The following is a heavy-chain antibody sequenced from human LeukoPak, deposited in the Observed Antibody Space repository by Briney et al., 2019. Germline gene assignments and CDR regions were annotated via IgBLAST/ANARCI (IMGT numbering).Heavy chain of an antibody. CDR2: ISVSGGST. CDR1: GFTFSSYA. Sequence: GRSLRLSCAASGFTFSSYAMHWVRQAPGKGLEWVSAISVSGGSTYYADSVKGRFTISRDNSKNTLYLQMNSLRAEDTAVYYCASKDFDLYWGQGTLVTVSS. V-gene: IGHV3-23*01. CDR3: ASKDFDLY. J-gene: IGHJ4*02. D-gene: IGHD3-9*01.